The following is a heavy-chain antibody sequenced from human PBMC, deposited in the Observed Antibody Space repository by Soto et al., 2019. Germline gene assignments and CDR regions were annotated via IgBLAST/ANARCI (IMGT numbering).Heavy chain of an antibody. D-gene: IGHD2-2*01. Sequence: HPGGSLRLSCAASGFTFSSYVMHWVRQAPGKGLEWVAVISSDGSRKYYADSVKGRFTISRDNSKNTLYLQMNSLTVEDTAVYYCARSMPKTDNYYGMDVWGQGTTVTVSS. CDR1: GFTFSSYV. CDR2: ISSDGSRK. J-gene: IGHJ6*02. V-gene: IGHV3-30-3*01. CDR3: ARSMPKTDNYYGMDV.